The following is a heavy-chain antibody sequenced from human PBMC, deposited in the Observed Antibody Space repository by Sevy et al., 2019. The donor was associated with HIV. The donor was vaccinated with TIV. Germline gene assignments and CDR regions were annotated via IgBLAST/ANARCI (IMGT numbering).Heavy chain of an antibody. CDR3: AKEGKNSSDKFDS. CDR1: GFTFNNFA. CDR2: ISRKSLGT. J-gene: IGHJ4*02. V-gene: IGHV3-23*01. Sequence: GGSLRLSCAASGFTFNNFAMSWVRQAPGKGLEWVSAISRKSLGTYYADPVKGRFSISRDDSTNMLYLQMSSLRGDDTAVYYCAKEGKNSSDKFDSWDQGTLVTVSS. D-gene: IGHD3-10*01.